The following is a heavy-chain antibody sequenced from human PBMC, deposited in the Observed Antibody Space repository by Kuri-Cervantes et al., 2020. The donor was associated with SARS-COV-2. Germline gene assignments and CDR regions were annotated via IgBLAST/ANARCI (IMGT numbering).Heavy chain of an antibody. D-gene: IGHD5-24*01. J-gene: IGHJ4*02. CDR2: MSGGGAST. V-gene: IGHV3-23*01. CDR1: GFSFSTNV. Sequence: GGSLRLSCAASGFSFSTNVMAWVRQAPGKGLEWVSTMSGGGASTHYADSVKGRFTISRDNSKNMLYLQMYSLRAEDTAVYYCAKTSGYNYYFAYWGQGSLVTVSS. CDR3: AKTSGYNYYFAY.